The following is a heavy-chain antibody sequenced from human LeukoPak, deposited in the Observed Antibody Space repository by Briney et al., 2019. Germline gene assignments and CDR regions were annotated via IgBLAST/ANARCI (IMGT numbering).Heavy chain of an antibody. CDR3: TRMTAGHDY. J-gene: IGHJ4*02. V-gene: IGHV4-34*01. Sequence: SETLSLTCAVSGASFNDYYWSWVRQTPGKGLEWIGEINHSGYTNDSPSLKSRVTLSIDTSRKQFSLNLRSVTVADTGIYYCTRMTAGHDYWGQGTLVTVSS. CDR1: GASFNDYY. D-gene: IGHD2-21*02. CDR2: INHSGYT.